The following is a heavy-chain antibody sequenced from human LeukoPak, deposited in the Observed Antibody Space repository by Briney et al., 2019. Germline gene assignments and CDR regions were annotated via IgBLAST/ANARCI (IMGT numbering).Heavy chain of an antibody. V-gene: IGHV4-59*01. CDR1: GGSISSYY. Sequence: SETLSLTCTVSGGSISSYYWSWIRQPPGKGLEWIGYIYYSGSTNYNPSLKSRVTISVDTSKNQFSLKLSSVTAADTAVYYCARVDYYDSRGYYGNWFDPWGQGTLVTVSS. J-gene: IGHJ5*02. D-gene: IGHD3-22*01. CDR2: IYYSGST. CDR3: ARVDYYDSRGYYGNWFDP.